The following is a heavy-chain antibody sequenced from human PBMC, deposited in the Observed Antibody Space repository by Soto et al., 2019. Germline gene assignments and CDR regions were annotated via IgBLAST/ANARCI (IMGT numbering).Heavy chain of an antibody. CDR2: ISCDGSNK. V-gene: IGHV3-30*18. Sequence: GGSLRLSCAASGFTFSSYGMHWVRQAPGKGLEWVAVISCDGSNKYYADSVKGRFTISRDNSKNTLYLQMNSLRAEDTAVYYCAKETAVVAHFDYWGQGTLLTVSS. D-gene: IGHD2-21*01. CDR3: AKETAVVAHFDY. J-gene: IGHJ4*02. CDR1: GFTFSSYG.